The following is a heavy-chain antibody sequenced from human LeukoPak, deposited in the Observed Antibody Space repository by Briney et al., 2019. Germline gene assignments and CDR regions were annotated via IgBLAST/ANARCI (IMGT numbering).Heavy chain of an antibody. V-gene: IGHV4-39*01. D-gene: IGHD2-21*01. Sequence: SETLSLTCTVSGGSISSSSYYWGWIRQPPGKGLEWIGSIYYSGSTYYNPSLKSRFTISVDTSKNQFSLKLSSVTAADTAVYYCARVGLLPDLYNWFDPWGQGTLVTVSS. CDR2: IYYSGST. CDR3: ARVGLLPDLYNWFDP. CDR1: GGSISSSSYY. J-gene: IGHJ5*02.